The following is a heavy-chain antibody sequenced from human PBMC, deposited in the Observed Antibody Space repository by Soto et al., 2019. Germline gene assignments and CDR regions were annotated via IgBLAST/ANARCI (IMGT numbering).Heavy chain of an antibody. D-gene: IGHD3-3*01. Sequence: GASVKVSCKASGGTFSSYAISWVRQAPGQGLDWMGGIIPIFGTANYAQKFQGRVTITADESTSTAYMELSSLRSEDTAVYYCARGSPDYDFWSGYFYYFDYWGQGTLVTVSS. V-gene: IGHV1-69*13. CDR1: GGTFSSYA. CDR3: ARGSPDYDFWSGYFYYFDY. CDR2: IIPIFGTA. J-gene: IGHJ4*02.